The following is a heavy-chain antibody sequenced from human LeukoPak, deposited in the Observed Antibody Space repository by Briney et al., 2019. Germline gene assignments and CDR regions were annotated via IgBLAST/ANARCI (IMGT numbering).Heavy chain of an antibody. CDR3: AKDREYGDSILDY. CDR1: GFTVSSSY. D-gene: IGHD4-17*01. Sequence: GGSLRLSCAASGFTVSSSYMSWVRQAPGKGLEWVSVIYSGGSTYYADSVKGRFTISRDNSKNTLYLQMNSLRAEDTAVYYCAKDREYGDSILDYWGQGTLVTVSS. J-gene: IGHJ4*02. CDR2: IYSGGST. V-gene: IGHV3-66*01.